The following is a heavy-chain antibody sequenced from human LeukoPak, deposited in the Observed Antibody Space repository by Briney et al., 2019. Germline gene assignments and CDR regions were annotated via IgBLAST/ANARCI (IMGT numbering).Heavy chain of an antibody. Sequence: GASVNVSCKASGGTFSSYAISWVRQAPGQGLEWMGGIIPIFGTANYAQKFQGRVTITADESTSTAYMELSSLRSEDTAVYYCARDPPYGDYYYFDYWGQGTLVTVSS. J-gene: IGHJ4*02. CDR3: ARDPPYGDYYYFDY. D-gene: IGHD4-17*01. V-gene: IGHV1-69*01. CDR2: IIPIFGTA. CDR1: GGTFSSYA.